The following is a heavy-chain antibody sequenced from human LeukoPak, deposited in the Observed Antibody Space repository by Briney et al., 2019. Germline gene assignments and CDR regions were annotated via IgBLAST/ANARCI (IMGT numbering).Heavy chain of an antibody. CDR3: ARDRAWNYFDY. D-gene: IGHD3-3*01. J-gene: IGHJ4*02. CDR1: GYTFTSYA. V-gene: IGHV1-3*01. Sequence: ASVKVSCKASGYTFTSYATHWVRQAPGQRLEWMGWISAGNGNTKYSQNFQGRVTFISNTSATTAFMELSSLRSEDAAVYYCARDRAWNYFDYWGQGTLVTVSS. CDR2: ISAGNGNT.